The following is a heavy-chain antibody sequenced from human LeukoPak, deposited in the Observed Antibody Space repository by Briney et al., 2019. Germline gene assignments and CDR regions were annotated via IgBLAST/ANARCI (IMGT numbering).Heavy chain of an antibody. J-gene: IGHJ5*02. CDR2: INPSGGST. D-gene: IGHD2-2*01. V-gene: IGHV1-46*01. Sequence: ASVKVSCKASGYGLSSYGISWVRQAPGQGLEWMGIINPSGGSTSYAQKFQGRVTMTRDMSTSTVYMELSSLRSEDTAVYYCARDRAFVGYCSSTSCSRDWFDPWGQGTLVTVSS. CDR1: GYGLSSYG. CDR3: ARDRAFVGYCSSTSCSRDWFDP.